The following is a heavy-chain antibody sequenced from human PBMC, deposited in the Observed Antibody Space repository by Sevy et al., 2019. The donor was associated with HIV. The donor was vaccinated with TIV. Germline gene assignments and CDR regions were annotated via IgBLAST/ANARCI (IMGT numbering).Heavy chain of an antibody. Sequence: GGSLRLSCGTSGFTFSDYYMTWIRQAPGKGLEWIAYISSNGRYTNYADSVKGRFTISRDNSLYLQMNSLRAEDTAVYYCARGVTMTQGVGNAFDVWGQRTKVTVSS. CDR3: ARGVTMTQGVGNAFDV. V-gene: IGHV3-11*06. J-gene: IGHJ3*01. CDR1: GFTFSDYY. CDR2: ISSNGRYT. D-gene: IGHD3-22*01.